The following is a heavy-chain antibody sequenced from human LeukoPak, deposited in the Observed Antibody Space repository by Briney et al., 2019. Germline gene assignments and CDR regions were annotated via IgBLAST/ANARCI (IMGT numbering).Heavy chain of an antibody. J-gene: IGHJ4*02. D-gene: IGHD3-3*01. V-gene: IGHV4-34*01. CDR3: ARGLNDSWTGETY. Sequence: SETLSLTCAVYDGSFNGYYWSWIRQPPGKGLEWIGEINHSGSTNYNPSLKSRVTISLDTSKSQFSLKVRYVTAADTAVYYCARGLNDSWTGETYWGQGTLVTVSS. CDR2: INHSGST. CDR1: DGSFNGYY.